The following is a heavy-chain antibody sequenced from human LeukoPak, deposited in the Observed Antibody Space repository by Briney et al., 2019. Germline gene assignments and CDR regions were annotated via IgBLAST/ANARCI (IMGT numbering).Heavy chain of an antibody. J-gene: IGHJ3*02. D-gene: IGHD3-22*01. V-gene: IGHV4-59*08. Sequence: SQTLSLTCTVSGGSISSYYWSWIRQPPGKGLEWIGYIYYSGSTNYNPSLKSRVTISVDTSKNQFSLKLSSVTAADTAVYYCARGTYYYDSSGYYPEDAFDIWGQGTMVTVSS. CDR1: GGSISSYY. CDR3: ARGTYYYDSSGYYPEDAFDI. CDR2: IYYSGST.